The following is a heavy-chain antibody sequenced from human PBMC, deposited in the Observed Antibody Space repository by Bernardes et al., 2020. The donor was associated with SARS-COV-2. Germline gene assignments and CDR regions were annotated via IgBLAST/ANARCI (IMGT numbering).Heavy chain of an antibody. V-gene: IGHV3-21*06. D-gene: IGHD3-16*01. CDR3: ASVYTLVNLAHFDN. CDR1: GLNFRTYS. J-gene: IGHJ4*02. Sequence: GGSLRLSCIASGLNFRTYSFGWVRQAPGKGLEWISFISFSGAHRNFADSMKGRFAISKDDALHSVYLQMNSLRVEDTAVYFCASVYTLVNLAHFDNWGQGTLVTVSS. CDR2: ISFSGAHR.